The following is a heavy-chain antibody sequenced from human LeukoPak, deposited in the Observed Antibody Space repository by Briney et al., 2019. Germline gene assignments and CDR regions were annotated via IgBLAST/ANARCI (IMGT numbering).Heavy chain of an antibody. D-gene: IGHD3-16*02. J-gene: IGHJ4*02. CDR2: IYYNGDS. V-gene: IGHV4-39*02. CDR1: GGSISSRIYY. CDR3: ARDLRMRTTFGGIIGDF. Sequence: NPSENLSLTCTVSGGSISSRIYYWGWIRQSPEKGLEWIGSIYYNGDSYYNPSLKSRVTIFVDTSKNQFSVKLSSVTAADTAVYYCARDLRMRTTFGGIIGDFWGQGTLVTVSS.